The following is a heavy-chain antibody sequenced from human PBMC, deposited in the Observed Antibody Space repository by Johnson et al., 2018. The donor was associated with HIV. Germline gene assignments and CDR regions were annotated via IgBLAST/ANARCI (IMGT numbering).Heavy chain of an antibody. Sequence: EVQLVESGGGLVQPGRSQRLSCAASGFTFDDYAMHWVRQAPGKGLEWVSGISWNSGSIGYADSVKGRFTISRDNAKNTLYLQMNSLRAEDTALYYCAKAVKWGVDAFDVWGPGTMVTVSS. D-gene: IGHD1-26*01. CDR3: AKAVKWGVDAFDV. V-gene: IGHV3-9*01. J-gene: IGHJ3*01. CDR1: GFTFDDYA. CDR2: ISWNSGSI.